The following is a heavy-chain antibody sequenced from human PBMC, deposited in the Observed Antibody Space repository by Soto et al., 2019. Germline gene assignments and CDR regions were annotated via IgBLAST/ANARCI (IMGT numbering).Heavy chain of an antibody. CDR3: ARGGGLYWYFDL. D-gene: IGHD3-16*01. J-gene: IGHJ2*01. CDR1: GYTFTNYA. V-gene: IGHV1-3*01. Sequence: GASVKVSCKGFGYTFTNYAVHWVRQAPGQRLEWMGWINAGNGNTKYSQKFQGRVTITRDTSASTAYMELSSLRSEDTAVYYCARGGGLYWYFDLWGRGTLVTVSS. CDR2: INAGNGNT.